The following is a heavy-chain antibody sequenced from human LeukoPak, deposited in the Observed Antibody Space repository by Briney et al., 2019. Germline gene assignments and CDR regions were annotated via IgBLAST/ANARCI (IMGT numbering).Heavy chain of an antibody. CDR3: ARDGYYYDTSGYYEFYYYMDV. D-gene: IGHD3-22*01. J-gene: IGHJ6*03. CDR1: GFTFSDYY. V-gene: IGHV3-11*01. Sequence: GGSLRLSCAASGFTFSDYYMSWIRQAPGKGLEWVSYISSSGSTIYYADSVKGRFTISRDNAKNSLYLQMNSLRAEDTAVYYCARDGYYYDTSGYYEFYYYMDVWGKGTTVTVSS. CDR2: ISSSGSTI.